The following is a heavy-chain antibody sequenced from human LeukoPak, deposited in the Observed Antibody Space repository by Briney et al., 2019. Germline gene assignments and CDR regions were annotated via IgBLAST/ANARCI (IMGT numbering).Heavy chain of an antibody. CDR1: GYSISNSYY. V-gene: IGHV4-38-2*02. D-gene: IGHD3-3*01. CDR2: IYHRGST. CDR3: ARGAEYYAIWRGYAGYSDY. Sequence: SETLSLTCTVSGYSISNSYYWGWIRQPPGKGLEWVGSIYHRGSTYYNPSLTSRVTISLDRSKKKFSLKLTSVTAADTAVYFCARGAEYYAIWRGYAGYSDYWGQGISVTVSS. J-gene: IGHJ4*02.